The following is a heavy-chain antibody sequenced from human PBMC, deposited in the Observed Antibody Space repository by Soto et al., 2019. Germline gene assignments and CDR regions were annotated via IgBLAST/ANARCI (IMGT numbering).Heavy chain of an antibody. CDR1: GYTFTSYG. CDR2: ISAYNGNT. D-gene: IGHD3-3*01. J-gene: IGHJ6*02. V-gene: IGHV1-18*01. Sequence: GASVKVSCKASGYTFTSYGISWVRQAPGQGLEWMGWISAYNGNTNYAQKLQGRVTMTTDTSTSTAYMELRSLRSDDTAVYYCARERVVSRAVYYYYGMDVWGQGTTVTVSS. CDR3: ARERVVSRAVYYYYGMDV.